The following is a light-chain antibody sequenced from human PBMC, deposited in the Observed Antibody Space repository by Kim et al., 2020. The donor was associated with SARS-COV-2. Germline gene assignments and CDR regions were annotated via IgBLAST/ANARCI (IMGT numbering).Light chain of an antibody. V-gene: IGLV1-47*01. CDR1: SSNMESNF. CDR2: RNN. CDR3: AAWDDSLSGPV. J-gene: IGLJ2*01. Sequence: QRVTISCYGSSSNMESNFVYWYQRLPGTAPKLLIYRNNQRPSGVPDRFSGSKSATSASLAISGLQSDDEADYYCAAWDDSLSGPVFGGGTQLTVL.